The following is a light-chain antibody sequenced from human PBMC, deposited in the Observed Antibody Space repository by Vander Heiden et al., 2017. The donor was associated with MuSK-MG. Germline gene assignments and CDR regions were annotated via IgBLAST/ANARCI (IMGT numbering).Light chain of an antibody. CDR2: DVS. CDR1: EGIGHW. CDR3: QQYNTDSPYT. V-gene: IGKV1-5*01. Sequence: DIQMTQSPSTLSASVGDRVTLTCRASEGIGHWLAWYQQKPGKAPKLLIYDVSTLESGVPSRFSGSGYQTEFTLTISSLQPGDFATYYCQQYNTDSPYTFGQGTKLEI. J-gene: IGKJ2*01.